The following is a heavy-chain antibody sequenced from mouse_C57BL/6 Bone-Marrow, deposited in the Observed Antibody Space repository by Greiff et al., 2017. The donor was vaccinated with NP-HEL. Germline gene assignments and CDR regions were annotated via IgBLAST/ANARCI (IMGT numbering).Heavy chain of an antibody. CDR2: IYPRSGNT. CDR3: AREDGSSSAWFAY. V-gene: IGHV1-81*01. Sequence: QVQLQQSGAELARPGASVKLSCKASGYTFTSYGISWVKQRTGQGLEWIGEIYPRSGNTYYNEKFKGKATLTADKSSSTAYMELRSLTSEDSAVYFCAREDGSSSAWFAYWGQGTLVTVSA. CDR1: GYTFTSYG. D-gene: IGHD1-1*01. J-gene: IGHJ3*01.